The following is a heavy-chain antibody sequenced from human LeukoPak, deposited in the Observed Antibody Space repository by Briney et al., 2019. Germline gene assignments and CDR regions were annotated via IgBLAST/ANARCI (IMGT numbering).Heavy chain of an antibody. V-gene: IGHV4-34*01. CDR2: INHSGST. D-gene: IGHD6-13*01. J-gene: IGHJ3*02. CDR1: GGSFSGYY. Sequence: PSETLSLTCAVYGGSFSGYYWNWIRQPPGKGLEWIGEINHSGSTNYNPSLKSRVTISVDTSKNQFSLKLSSVTAADTAAYYCARRGTRSWYERLHPYAFDIWGQGTMVTVSS. CDR3: ARRGTRSWYERLHPYAFDI.